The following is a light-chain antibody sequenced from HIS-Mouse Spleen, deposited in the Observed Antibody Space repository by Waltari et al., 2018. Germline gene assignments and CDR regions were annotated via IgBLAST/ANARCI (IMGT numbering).Light chain of an antibody. J-gene: IGLJ2*01. V-gene: IGLV2-23*01. CDR1: SSDVGSYNL. CDR3: CSYAGSSTLV. Sequence: QSALTQPASVSGSPGQSITISCTGTSSDVGSYNLVSWYQQHPGKAPKLMIYEGSKRPSRVSNRFSGSKSGNTASLTISGLQAEDEADYYCCSYAGSSTLVFGGGTKLTVL. CDR2: EGS.